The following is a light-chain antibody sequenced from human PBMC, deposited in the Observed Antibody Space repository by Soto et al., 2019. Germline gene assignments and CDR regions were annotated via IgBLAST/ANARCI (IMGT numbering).Light chain of an antibody. CDR3: QQRATWPWT. Sequence: EIVLTQSPATLSLSPGERATLSCRASQSVGSYLAWYQQKPGQAPRLLIYDAFNRATGIPARFSGSGSGTDLTLTISSLEPEDFALYYCQQRATWPWTFGQGTKVDIK. J-gene: IGKJ1*01. CDR1: QSVGSY. V-gene: IGKV3-11*01. CDR2: DAF.